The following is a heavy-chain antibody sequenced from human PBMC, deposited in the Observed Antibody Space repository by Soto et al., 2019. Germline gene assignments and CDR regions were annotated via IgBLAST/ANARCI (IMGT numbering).Heavy chain of an antibody. V-gene: IGHV3-74*01. Sequence: EVQLVESGGGLVQPGGSLRLSCAGAGFTFSNYWMHWVRQAPGKWLEWVSRIDHDDPTDYADTVRGRFTNSRDNAENTLYLQMNSLGAEETTVSYCVRDSHGDYWGQGTLVTVSS. CDR3: VRDSHGDY. CDR2: IDHDDPT. J-gene: IGHJ4*02. CDR1: GFTFSNYW.